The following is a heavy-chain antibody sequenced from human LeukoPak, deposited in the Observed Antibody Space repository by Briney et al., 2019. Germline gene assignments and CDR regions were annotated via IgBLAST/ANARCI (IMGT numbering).Heavy chain of an antibody. Sequence: SETLSLTCTVSGGPISGYYWSWIRQSPGKRLEWFAYISFTGNTNSHPSLKSRVTISLDTSKTHFSLTLSSLTAADTAVYYCARSPPGWYYDNSGQYYFDTWGQGALVTVSS. V-gene: IGHV4-59*08. J-gene: IGHJ4*02. CDR1: GGPISGYY. D-gene: IGHD3-22*01. CDR2: ISFTGNT. CDR3: ARSPPGWYYDNSGQYYFDT.